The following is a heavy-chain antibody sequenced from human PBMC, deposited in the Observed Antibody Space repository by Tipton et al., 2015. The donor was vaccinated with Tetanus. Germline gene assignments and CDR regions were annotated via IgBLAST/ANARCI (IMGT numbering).Heavy chain of an antibody. CDR3: ARDPGYSYGTPYWYYGVDV. CDR1: GFIFTNYA. J-gene: IGHJ6*02. Sequence: SLRLSCAASGFIFTNYAISWIRQAPGKRLEWVSAISDSGTAGDSTTNYADSVKGRFTISRDNAKNSLYLQMNTLRAEDTAVYYCARDPGYSYGTPYWYYGVDVWGQGTTVTVSS. V-gene: IGHV3-11*04. D-gene: IGHD5-18*01. CDR2: ISDSGTAGDSTT.